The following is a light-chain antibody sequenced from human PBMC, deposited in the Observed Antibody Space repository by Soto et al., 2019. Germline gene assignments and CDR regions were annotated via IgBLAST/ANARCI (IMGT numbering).Light chain of an antibody. CDR1: QSVSSN. CDR3: QQYNNWPFT. Sequence: EIVMTQSPATLSVSPGERATLSCRASQSVSSNLAWYQQKPGQAPRLLIYGASTRATGIPARFSGSGTGTEFTVTVSRLQSEDFAVYYCQQYNNWPFTFGGWTKVEIK. J-gene: IGKJ4*01. CDR2: GAS. V-gene: IGKV3-15*01.